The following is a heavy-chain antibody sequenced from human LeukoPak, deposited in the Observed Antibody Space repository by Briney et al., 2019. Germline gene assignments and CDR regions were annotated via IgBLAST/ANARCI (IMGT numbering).Heavy chain of an antibody. J-gene: IGHJ6*02. CDR2: INHSGST. CDR3: ARGSNYCYYYGMDV. Sequence: SGTLSLTCAVSGGSISSSNWWSWVRQPPGKGLEWIGEINHSGSTNYNPSLKSRVAISVDTSKNQFSLKLSSVTAADTAVYYCARGSNYCYYYGMDVWGQGTTVTVSS. CDR1: GGSISSSNW. V-gene: IGHV4-4*02.